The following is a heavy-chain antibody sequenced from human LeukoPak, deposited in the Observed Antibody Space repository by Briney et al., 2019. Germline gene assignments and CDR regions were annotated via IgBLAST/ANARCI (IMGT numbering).Heavy chain of an antibody. D-gene: IGHD6-13*01. CDR1: GFTFSSYS. CDR2: ISWNSGSI. CDR3: AKGYLDRAAAPVDY. Sequence: GGSLRLSCAASGFTFSSYSMNWVRQAPGKGLEWVSGISWNSGSIGYADSVKGRFTISRDNAKNSLYLQMNSLRAEDTALYYCAKGYLDRAAAPVDYWGQGTLVTVSS. J-gene: IGHJ4*02. V-gene: IGHV3-9*01.